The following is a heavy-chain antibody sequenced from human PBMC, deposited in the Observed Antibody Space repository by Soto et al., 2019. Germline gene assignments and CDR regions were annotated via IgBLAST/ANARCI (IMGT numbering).Heavy chain of an antibody. Sequence: ASVKVSCKASGYTFTSYGISWVRQAPGQGLEWMGWISAYNGNTNYAQKLQGRVTMTTDTSTSTAYMELRSLRSDDTAVYYCARDRGVVTSTLYYYYYGMDVWGQGTTVTVSS. J-gene: IGHJ6*02. CDR2: ISAYNGNT. V-gene: IGHV1-18*01. CDR1: GYTFTSYG. D-gene: IGHD3-3*01. CDR3: ARDRGVVTSTLYYYYYGMDV.